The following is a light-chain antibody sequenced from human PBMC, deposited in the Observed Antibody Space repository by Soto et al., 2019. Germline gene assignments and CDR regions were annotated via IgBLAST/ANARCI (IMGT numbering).Light chain of an antibody. J-gene: IGLJ2*01. CDR1: SSDVGGYNY. V-gene: IGLV2-14*01. CDR2: EVS. Sequence: QSALTQPASVSGSPGQSITISCTGTSSDVGGYNYVSWYQQHPGKAPKLMIYEVSNRPSGVSNRFSGSKSGNTASLTISGLQAEDEADYYCSSYTSSSTLWVVFGGGTKL. CDR3: SSYTSSSTLWVV.